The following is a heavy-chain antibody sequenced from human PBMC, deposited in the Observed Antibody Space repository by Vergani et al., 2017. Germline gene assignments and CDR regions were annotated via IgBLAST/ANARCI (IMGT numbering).Heavy chain of an antibody. D-gene: IGHD2-8*01. CDR1: GFSFSRYS. J-gene: IGHJ4*02. CDR3: ASELWDCTHIRCSPPSY. Sequence: EVQLVESGGGLVKPGGSLRLSCAASGFSFSRYSMNWVRQAPGKGLEWVASISGSSSYVFYRDSVEGRFTITRDNAKKSVYLQMNSLRAEDTAMYFCASELWDCTHIRCSPPSYWGQGTQVTVSS. V-gene: IGHV3-21*02. CDR2: ISGSSSYV.